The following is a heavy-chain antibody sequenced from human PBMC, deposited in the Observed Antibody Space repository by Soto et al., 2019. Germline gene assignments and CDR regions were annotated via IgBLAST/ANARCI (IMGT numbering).Heavy chain of an antibody. CDR1: GFTFSTYG. CDR3: AKGADTAMVKPPYYGMDV. J-gene: IGHJ6*02. V-gene: IGHV3-30*18. D-gene: IGHD5-18*01. CDR2: ISYDGSNK. Sequence: QAQLVESGGGVVQPGRSLRLSCAASGFTFSTYGMHWVRQAPGKGLEWVAVISYDGSNKYYADSVKGRFTISRDNSENTLYLQMNSLRAEDTAVYYCAKGADTAMVKPPYYGMDVWGQGTTVTVSS.